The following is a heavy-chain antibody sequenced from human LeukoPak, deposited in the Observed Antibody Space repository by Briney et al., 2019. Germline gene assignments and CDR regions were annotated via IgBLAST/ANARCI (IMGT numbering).Heavy chain of an antibody. CDR2: IYYSGNS. V-gene: IGHV4-59*01. D-gene: IGHD5-18*01. CDR1: GGSISSYY. Sequence: SETLSLTCTVSGGSISSYYWSWIRQPPGKGLQWIGHIYYSGNSNYNPSLKSRVTISIDTPKNQFSLKLTSVTAADTAVYYCAGDSYGTDSWGQGTLVTVSS. CDR3: AGDSYGTDS. J-gene: IGHJ5*01.